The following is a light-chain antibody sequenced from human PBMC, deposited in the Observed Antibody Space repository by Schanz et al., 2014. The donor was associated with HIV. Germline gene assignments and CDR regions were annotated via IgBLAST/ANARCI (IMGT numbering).Light chain of an antibody. V-gene: IGKV1-5*03. CDR2: KAS. J-gene: IGKJ2*01. Sequence: DIRMTQSPSTLSVSVGDRVTITCRASQYISSWLAWYQQKPGKAPKLLIYKASSLESGVPSRFSGSGSGTEFTLTISSLQPDDFATYYCQQYDRHSYTFGQGTKLDIQ. CDR1: QYISSW. CDR3: QQYDRHSYT.